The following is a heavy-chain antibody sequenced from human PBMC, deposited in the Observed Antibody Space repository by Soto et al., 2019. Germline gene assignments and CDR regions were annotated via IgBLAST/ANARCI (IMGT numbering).Heavy chain of an antibody. V-gene: IGHV4-61*01. CDR3: ARGVGFGYYYYHMDL. CDR2: IYFSGSA. J-gene: IGHJ6*02. CDR1: GGSVSNISDY. D-gene: IGHD3-10*01. Sequence: SETLSLTCTVSGGSVSNISDYWSWVRQPPGKGLEWIGYIYFSGSADYNPSLGSRVTISLDTSKKQVSLKLSSVTTADTAVYYCARGVGFGYYYYHMDLWGRGTPVTV.